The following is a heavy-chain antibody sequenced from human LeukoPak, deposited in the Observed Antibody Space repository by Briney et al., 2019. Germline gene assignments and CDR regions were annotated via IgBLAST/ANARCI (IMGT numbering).Heavy chain of an antibody. Sequence: SETLSLTCTVSGGSISTYYWNWIRQPPGKGLEWIGNIYYSGSTNYNPSLESRVTISVDTSKNQFSLKLSSVTAADTAVYYCVRAPGTGDYYYYYGMDVWGQGTTVTVSS. CDR2: IYYSGST. V-gene: IGHV4-59*01. CDR1: GGSISTYY. CDR3: VRAPGTGDYYYYYGMDV. J-gene: IGHJ6*02. D-gene: IGHD7-27*01.